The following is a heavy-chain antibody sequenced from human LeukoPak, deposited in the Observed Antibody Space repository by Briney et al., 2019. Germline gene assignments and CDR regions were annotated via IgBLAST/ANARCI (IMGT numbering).Heavy chain of an antibody. D-gene: IGHD2-2*01. CDR2: ISSSSSTI. CDR3: ARGGYCSSTSCYQEYYFDY. Sequence: QTGGSLRLSCAASGFTFSSYSMNWVRQAPGKGLEWVSYISSSSSTIYYADSVKGRFTISRDNAKNSLYLQMNSLRAEDTAVYYCARGGYCSSTSCYQEYYFDYWGQGTLVTVSS. J-gene: IGHJ4*02. V-gene: IGHV3-48*01. CDR1: GFTFSSYS.